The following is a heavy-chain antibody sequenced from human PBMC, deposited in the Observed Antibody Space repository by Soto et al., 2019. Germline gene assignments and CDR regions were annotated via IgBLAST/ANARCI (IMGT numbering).Heavy chain of an antibody. V-gene: IGHV1-24*01. CDR3: ATRGPFIANGDAFDI. D-gene: IGHD2-15*01. Sequence: ASVKLSCKVSGYTLTGLSMHWVRQATGKGLEWMGGFDPEDGETIYAQKFQGRVTMTEDTSTDTAYMELSSLRSEDTAVYYCATRGPFIANGDAFDIWGQGTMVTVSS. CDR1: GYTLTGLS. J-gene: IGHJ3*02. CDR2: FDPEDGET.